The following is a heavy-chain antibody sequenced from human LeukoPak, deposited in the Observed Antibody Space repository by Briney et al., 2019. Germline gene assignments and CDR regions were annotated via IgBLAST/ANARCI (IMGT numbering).Heavy chain of an antibody. CDR2: IKSKTDGGTT. CDR3: AKDLLASVAGPYAFDI. V-gene: IGHV3-15*01. D-gene: IGHD6-19*01. Sequence: GGSLGLSCAASGFTFSNAWMSWVRQAPGKGLEWVGRIKSKTDGGTTDYAAPVKGRFTISRDDSKNTLFLQMNSLRAEDTAVFYCAKDLLASVAGPYAFDIWGQATMVTDCS. CDR1: GFTFSNAW. J-gene: IGHJ3*02.